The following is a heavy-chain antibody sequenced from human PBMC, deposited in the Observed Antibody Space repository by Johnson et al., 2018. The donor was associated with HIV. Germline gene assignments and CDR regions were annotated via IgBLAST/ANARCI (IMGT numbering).Heavy chain of an antibody. CDR2: ISYDGANK. J-gene: IGHJ3*01. CDR1: RFTFSNYA. D-gene: IGHD2-21*02. V-gene: IGHV3-30-3*01. CDR3: AKVGHCRGDCNFEVLEDLFDV. Sequence: QVLLVESGGGVVQPGKSLRLSCSASRFTFSNYAMNWVRQAPGKGLEWMAIISYDGANKYYADSVRGRFTISRDNSRNTLFLQMDSLKTEDTAVFYCAKVGHCRGDCNFEVLEDLFDVWGRGTMVTVSS.